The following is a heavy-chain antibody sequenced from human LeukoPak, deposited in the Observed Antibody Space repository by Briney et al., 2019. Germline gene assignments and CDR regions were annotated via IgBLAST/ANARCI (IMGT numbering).Heavy chain of an antibody. Sequence: GPLRLSCAASGFTFSSYAMHWVRQAPGKGLEWVAVISYDGSNKYYADSVKGRFTISRDNSKNTLYLQMNSLRAEDTAVYYCARDCSGGSCSYGMDVWGQGTTVTVSS. CDR1: GFTFSSYA. D-gene: IGHD2-15*01. CDR2: ISYDGSNK. V-gene: IGHV3-30-3*01. J-gene: IGHJ6*02. CDR3: ARDCSGGSCSYGMDV.